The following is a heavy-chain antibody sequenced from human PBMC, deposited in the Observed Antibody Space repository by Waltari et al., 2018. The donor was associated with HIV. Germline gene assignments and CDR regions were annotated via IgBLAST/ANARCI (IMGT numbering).Heavy chain of an antibody. CDR3: ARGPRPSTVTAPGWYFDL. D-gene: IGHD4-17*01. CDR1: GGPFRGYY. Sequence: QVQLQQWGSGLLQPLETLYRPCAVHGGPFRGYYWRWISQPPGKGLELIGEINHKRVANYNPSLKKRVIMSVNISKNQFSLKLDSVTAADTALYYCARGPRPSTVTAPGWYFDLWGRGTLVIVSS. CDR2: INHKRVA. J-gene: IGHJ2*01. V-gene: IGHV4-34*02.